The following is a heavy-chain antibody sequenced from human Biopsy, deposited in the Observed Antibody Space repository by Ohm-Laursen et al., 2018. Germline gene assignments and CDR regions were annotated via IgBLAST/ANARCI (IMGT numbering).Heavy chain of an antibody. Sequence: SETLSLTCTVSGGSFTGHYWTWIRQPPGKGLEWIGHISHTGYTSYKSSLKSQVTISLDTSRKHFSLRLTSLAAADTAVYYCARGSNDFGGLYFPRWGQGTLLTVSS. CDR1: GGSFTGHY. J-gene: IGHJ4*02. D-gene: IGHD4-23*01. V-gene: IGHV4-59*11. CDR3: ARGSNDFGGLYFPR. CDR2: ISHTGYT.